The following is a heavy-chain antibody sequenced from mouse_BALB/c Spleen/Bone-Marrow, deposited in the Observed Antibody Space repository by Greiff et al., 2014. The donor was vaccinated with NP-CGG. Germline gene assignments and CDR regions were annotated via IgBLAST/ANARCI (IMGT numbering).Heavy chain of an antibody. Sequence: DVQLVESGGGLVQPGGSLRLSCTTSGFTFTDYFMTWVRQPPGKALEWLGFIRNKPNGYTTEYNPSVKGRFTISRDNSQGILYLQMNTLRAEDSAIYYCARDYSGYFDFWGQGTTLTVS. CDR1: GFTFTDYF. D-gene: IGHD5-1*01. CDR3: ARDYSGYFDF. J-gene: IGHJ2*01. V-gene: IGHV7-3*02. CDR2: IRNKPNGYTT.